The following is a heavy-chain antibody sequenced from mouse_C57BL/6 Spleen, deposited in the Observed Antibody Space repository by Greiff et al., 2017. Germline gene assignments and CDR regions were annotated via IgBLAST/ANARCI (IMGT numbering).Heavy chain of an antibody. D-gene: IGHD1-1*01. CDR3: ARTGNYNGSSYVDY. V-gene: IGHV5-17*01. Sequence: EVQVVESGGGLVKPGGSLKLSCAASGFTFSDYGMHWVRQAPEKGLEWVAYISSGSSTLYYADTVKGRFTISIDNAKNTLFLQMTSLRSEDTAMYYCARTGNYNGSSYVDYGGQGTTLTVSS. CDR1: GFTFSDYG. CDR2: ISSGSSTL. J-gene: IGHJ2*01.